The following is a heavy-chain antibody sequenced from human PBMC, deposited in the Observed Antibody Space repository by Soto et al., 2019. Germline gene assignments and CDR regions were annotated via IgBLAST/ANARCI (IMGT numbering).Heavy chain of an antibody. V-gene: IGHV1-69*02. D-gene: IGHD2-2*02. CDR2: ITPILGIA. J-gene: IGHJ6*03. Sequence: SVKVSCKASGGTFSSYTISWVRQAPGQGLEWMGRITPILGIANYAQKFQGRVTITADKSTSTAYMELSSLRSEDTAVYYCARGEPAAIKGYYYYMDVWGKGTTVTVSS. CDR3: ARGEPAAIKGYYYYMDV. CDR1: GGTFSSYT.